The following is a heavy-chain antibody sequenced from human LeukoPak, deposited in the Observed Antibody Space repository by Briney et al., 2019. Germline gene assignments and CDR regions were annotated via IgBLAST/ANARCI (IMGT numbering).Heavy chain of an antibody. Sequence: SETLSLTCTVSGGSVTSGSHYWSWVRQPPGRELEWIGNIYYSGNANYNPSLKSRVTMSVDRSKNQLSLKLSSVTAADTAVYYCAGVQSQNYYAMDVWGPGTPVTVSS. J-gene: IGHJ6*02. CDR2: IYYSGNA. CDR1: GGSVTSGSHY. V-gene: IGHV4-61*01. CDR3: AGVQSQNYYAMDV.